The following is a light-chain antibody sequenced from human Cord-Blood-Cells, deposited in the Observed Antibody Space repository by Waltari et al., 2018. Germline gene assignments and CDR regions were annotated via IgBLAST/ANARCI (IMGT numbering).Light chain of an antibody. V-gene: IGLV2-11*01. CDR2: DVS. CDR3: CSYAGSYTWV. CDR1: SSDVGGYNY. J-gene: IGLJ3*02. Sequence: QSALPPPRSVSGSTGQSVTISCTGTSSDVGGYNYVSWYQQHPGKTPKLMIYDVSKRPSGVPDRFSGSKSGNTASLTISGLQAEDEADYYCCSYAGSYTWVFGGGTKLTVL.